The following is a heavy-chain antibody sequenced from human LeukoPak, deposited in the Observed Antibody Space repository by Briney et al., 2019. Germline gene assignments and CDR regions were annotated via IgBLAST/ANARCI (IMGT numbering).Heavy chain of an antibody. CDR1: VYTFTGYY. Sequence: GASVNVSFKSSVYTFTGYYIHWVRQPPAQGLEWMGWINPDSGGTNYAQKFQGRVTMTRDTPISTAYMELSRLRSDDTAVYYCGRGGGGYSYGSDYWGQGTLVTVSS. CDR3: GRGGGGYSYGSDY. D-gene: IGHD5-18*01. V-gene: IGHV1-2*02. J-gene: IGHJ4*02. CDR2: INPDSGGT.